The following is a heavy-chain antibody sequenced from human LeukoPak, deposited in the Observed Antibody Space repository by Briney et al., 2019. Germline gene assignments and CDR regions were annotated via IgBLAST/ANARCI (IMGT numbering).Heavy chain of an antibody. Sequence: SGGSLRLSCAASGFTFTSYPMHWVRQAPGKGLEWVAVISYDGSNKYYADSVKGRFTISRDNSKNTLYLQMNSLRAEDTAVYYCAKDGGIVVASHDAFDIWGQGTMVTVSS. CDR3: AKDGGIVVASHDAFDI. CDR2: ISYDGSNK. D-gene: IGHD3-22*01. V-gene: IGHV3-30*04. CDR1: GFTFTSYP. J-gene: IGHJ3*02.